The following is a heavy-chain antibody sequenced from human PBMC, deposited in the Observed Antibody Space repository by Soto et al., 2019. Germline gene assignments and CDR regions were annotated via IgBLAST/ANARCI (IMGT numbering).Heavy chain of an antibody. J-gene: IGHJ4*02. CDR3: ARGSVDTVDCSGFYDY. CDR2: INHSGGT. Sequence: KTSETLSLTCAVYGGSFSAYYWSWIRQPPGKGLEWIGEINHSGGTSYNPSLKSRVTISVDTSKSQFSLKLTSVTAADRAVYYCARGSVDTVDCSGFYDYWGQGTPVTVSS. V-gene: IGHV4-34*01. CDR1: GGSFSAYY. D-gene: IGHD3-22*01.